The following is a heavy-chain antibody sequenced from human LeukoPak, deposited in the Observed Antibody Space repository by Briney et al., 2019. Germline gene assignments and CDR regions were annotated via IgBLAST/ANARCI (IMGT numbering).Heavy chain of an antibody. D-gene: IGHD6-19*01. V-gene: IGHV3-30*18. CDR1: GFTFSSYA. J-gene: IGHJ1*01. Sequence: GRSLRLSCAASGFTFSSYAMHWVRQAPGRGLEWVAVISYDGSEKYYADSVKGRFTISRDNSENTLYLQMNSLRAEDTALYYCAKDTLGSGWYGFQHWGQGTLVTVSS. CDR2: ISYDGSEK. CDR3: AKDTLGSGWYGFQH.